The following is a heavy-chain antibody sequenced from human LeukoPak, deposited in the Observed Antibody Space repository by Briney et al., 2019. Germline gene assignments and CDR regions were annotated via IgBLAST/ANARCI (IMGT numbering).Heavy chain of an antibody. CDR2: INHSGST. CDR3: AETYYGSGSLDY. D-gene: IGHD3-10*01. Sequence: SETLSLTCAVYGGSFSGYYWSWIRQPPGKGLEWIGEINHSGSTNYNPSLKSRVTISVDTSKNQFSLKLSSVTAADTAVYYCAETYYGSGSLDYWGQGTLVIVSS. V-gene: IGHV4-34*01. J-gene: IGHJ4*02. CDR1: GGSFSGYY.